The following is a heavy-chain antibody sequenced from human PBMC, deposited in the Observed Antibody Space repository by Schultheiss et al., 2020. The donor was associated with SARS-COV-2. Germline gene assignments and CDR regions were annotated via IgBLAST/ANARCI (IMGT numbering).Heavy chain of an antibody. V-gene: IGHV4-39*07. Sequence: SETLSLTCTVSGDSVSSGSYYWGWIRQSPGKGLEWIGSIYYNGSTYYNPSLKSRVTMSIDTSKNQFSLNLNSVSAADTAVYYCGAVVGATHFQHWGQGTLVTVSS. J-gene: IGHJ1*01. CDR2: IYYNGST. D-gene: IGHD1-26*01. CDR3: GAVVGATHFQH. CDR1: GDSVSSGSYY.